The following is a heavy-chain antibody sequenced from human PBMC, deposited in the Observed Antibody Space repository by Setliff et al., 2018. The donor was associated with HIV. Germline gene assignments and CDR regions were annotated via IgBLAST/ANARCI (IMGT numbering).Heavy chain of an antibody. J-gene: IGHJ3*02. Sequence: GASVKVSCKASGYTFTKYGVSWVRQAPGQGLEWMGWISAYNGNTNYPQKFQGRVTMTTDTSTSTAYMELRSLRSDDTAVYHCARGYCTNAVCSDAFDIWGQGTMVTVSS. D-gene: IGHD2-8*01. V-gene: IGHV1-18*01. CDR1: GYTFTKYG. CDR2: ISAYNGNT. CDR3: ARGYCTNAVCSDAFDI.